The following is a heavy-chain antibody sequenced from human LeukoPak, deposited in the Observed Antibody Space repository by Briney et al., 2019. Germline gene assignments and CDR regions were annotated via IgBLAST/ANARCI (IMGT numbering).Heavy chain of an antibody. V-gene: IGHV4-39*01. D-gene: IGHD4-17*01. CDR2: VFYSGTT. CDR1: GGSISSGSYY. Sequence: SETLSLTCTVSGGSISSGSYYWGWIRQPPGKGLEWLGTVFYSGTTYYNPSLKSRVTISVDTSKNQFSLGLRSVTAADTAVYYCARLDSGDYFFDYWGQGTLVTVSS. CDR3: ARLDSGDYFFDY. J-gene: IGHJ4*02.